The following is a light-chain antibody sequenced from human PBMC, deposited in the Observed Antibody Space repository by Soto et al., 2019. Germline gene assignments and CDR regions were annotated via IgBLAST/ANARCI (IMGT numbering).Light chain of an antibody. CDR2: EAR. Sequence: QSALTQPRSVSGSPGQSVTFSCIGTSSDIGTYNFVSWYQQNPGKAPKLIIYEARNRPSGVPDRFSGSKSGNTASLTISGLQAADEADYYCSLYTSENTYVFGTGTKLTVL. CDR3: SLYTSENTYV. J-gene: IGLJ1*01. CDR1: SSDIGTYNF. V-gene: IGLV2-18*01.